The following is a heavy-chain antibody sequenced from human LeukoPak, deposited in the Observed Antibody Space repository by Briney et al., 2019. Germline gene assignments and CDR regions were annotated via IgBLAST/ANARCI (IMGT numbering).Heavy chain of an antibody. D-gene: IGHD6-13*01. CDR1: GFTFSSYW. CDR2: IKQDGSEK. CDR3: AKDQSSSYYGLIWFDP. Sequence: GGSLRLSCAASGFTFSSYWMSWVRQAPGKGLEWVANIKQDGSEKYYVDSVKGRFTISRDNAKNSLFLQMNSLRAEDTALYYCAKDQSSSYYGLIWFDPWGQGTLVTVSS. J-gene: IGHJ5*02. V-gene: IGHV3-7*03.